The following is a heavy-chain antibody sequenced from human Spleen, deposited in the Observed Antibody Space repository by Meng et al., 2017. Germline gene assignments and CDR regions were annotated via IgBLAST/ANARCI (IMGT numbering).Heavy chain of an antibody. D-gene: IGHD6-25*01. CDR3: ARVQFYQQRKGGAFDI. CDR2: INPSGGST. J-gene: IGHJ3*02. Sequence: ASVKVSCKASGFTLTSYYMHWVRQAPGQGLEWMGIINPSGGSTSYAQKFQGRVTMTRDTSTSTVYMGLSSLRSEDTAVYYCARVQFYQQRKGGAFDIWGQGTMVTV. CDR1: GFTLTSYY. V-gene: IGHV1-46*01.